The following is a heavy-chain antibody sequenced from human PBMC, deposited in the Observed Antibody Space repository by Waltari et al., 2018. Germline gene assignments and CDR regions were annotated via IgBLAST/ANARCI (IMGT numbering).Heavy chain of an antibody. Sequence: QVQXQQWGAGLLKPSETLSLTCAVYGGSFSXYYWSWIRQPPGKGLVWIGEIKHRGSXNITPSLKXRVTXLVXTAXXXFXLKLSSVTXXDTAXYDCARGRLXXRYYFDYXGQGTLVTVXS. CDR1: GGSFSXYY. V-gene: IGHV4-34*01. J-gene: IGHJ4*02. CDR3: ARGRLXXRYYFDY. CDR2: IKHRGSX.